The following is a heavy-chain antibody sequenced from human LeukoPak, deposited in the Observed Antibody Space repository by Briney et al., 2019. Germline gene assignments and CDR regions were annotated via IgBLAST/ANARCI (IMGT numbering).Heavy chain of an antibody. J-gene: IGHJ4*02. CDR2: ISGSGGST. CDR1: GFTFSSYA. D-gene: IGHD6-19*01. Sequence: PGGSLRLSCAASGFTFSSYAMSWVRQAPGKGLEWVSAISGSGGSTYYADSVKGRFTISRDNSKNTLYLQMNSLRAEDTAVYYCAKTPKPYIAVAVTFVDYWGQGTLVTVSS. V-gene: IGHV3-23*01. CDR3: AKTPKPYIAVAVTFVDY.